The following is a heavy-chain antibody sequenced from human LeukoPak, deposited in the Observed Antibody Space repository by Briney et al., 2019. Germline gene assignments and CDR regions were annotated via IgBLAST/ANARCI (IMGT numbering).Heavy chain of an antibody. Sequence: SVKVSCKASGGTFSSYAISWVRQAPGQGLKWMGGIIPIFGTANYAQKFQGRVTITADESTSTAYMELSSLRSEDTAVYYCARGPFRDSSSWYLADYWGQGALVTVSS. CDR2: IIPIFGTA. D-gene: IGHD6-13*01. J-gene: IGHJ4*02. CDR1: GGTFSSYA. CDR3: ARGPFRDSSSWYLADY. V-gene: IGHV1-69*13.